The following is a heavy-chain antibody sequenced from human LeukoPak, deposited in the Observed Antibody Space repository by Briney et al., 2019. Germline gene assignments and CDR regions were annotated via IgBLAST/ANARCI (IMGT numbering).Heavy chain of an antibody. V-gene: IGHV3-23*01. J-gene: IGHJ4*02. CDR2: ISVSGDTK. CDR3: AQGYSSGWYPY. CDR1: GFTITDYG. Sequence: GGSLRLSSAVSGFTITDYGMSWVRQAPGKGLEWVSAISVSGDTKYYADSVKGRFIISRDNSRNTLYLQINSLRAEDTALYYCAQGYSSGWYPYWGQGTLVTVSS. D-gene: IGHD6-19*01.